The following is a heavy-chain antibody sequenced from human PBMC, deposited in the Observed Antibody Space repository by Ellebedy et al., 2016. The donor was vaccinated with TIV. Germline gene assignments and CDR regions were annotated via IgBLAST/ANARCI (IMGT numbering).Heavy chain of an antibody. D-gene: IGHD6-6*01. CDR1: GGSFSGYY. Sequence: MPSETLSLTCAVYGGSFSGYYWSWIRQPPGKGLEWIGEINHSGSTNYNPSLKSRVTISVDTSKNQFSLKLSSVTAADTAVYYCARESASIAALDYWGQGTLVTVSS. V-gene: IGHV4-34*01. CDR2: INHSGST. J-gene: IGHJ4*02. CDR3: ARESASIAALDY.